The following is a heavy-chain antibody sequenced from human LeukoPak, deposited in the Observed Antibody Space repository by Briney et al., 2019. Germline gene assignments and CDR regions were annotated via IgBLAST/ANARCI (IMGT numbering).Heavy chain of an antibody. D-gene: IGHD4-23*01. CDR2: IYCSGST. J-gene: IGHJ3*02. V-gene: IGHV4-59*01. CDR3: ATMVVTQAFDI. CDR1: GGSISSYY. Sequence: SETLSLTCTVSGGSISSYYWSWIRQPPGKGLEWIGYIYCSGSTNYNPSLKSRVTISVDTSKNQFSLKLSSVTAADTAVYYCATMVVTQAFDIWGQGTMVTVSS.